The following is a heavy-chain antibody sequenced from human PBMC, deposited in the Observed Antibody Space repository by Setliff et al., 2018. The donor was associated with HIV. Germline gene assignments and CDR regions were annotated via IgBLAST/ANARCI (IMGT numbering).Heavy chain of an antibody. V-gene: IGHV4-38-2*01. Sequence: SETLSLTCAVSGYSISSGYYWGWIRQPPGKGLEWIGSIFHSGSTYYNPSLQSRVTISLHTSKNQVSLRLSSVTAADTGVYYCARHRDPPGTSWIYYYYYMDLWGEGTTVTVSS. J-gene: IGHJ6*03. D-gene: IGHD6-13*01. CDR1: GYSISSGYY. CDR2: IFHSGST. CDR3: ARHRDPPGTSWIYYYYYMDL.